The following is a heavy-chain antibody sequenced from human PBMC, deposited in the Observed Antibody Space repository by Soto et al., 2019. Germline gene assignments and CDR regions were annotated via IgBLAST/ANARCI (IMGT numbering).Heavy chain of an antibody. J-gene: IGHJ1*01. CDR2: ISARGGSS. CDR3: GKGSIEYCAAVDH. D-gene: IGHD2-21*01. CDR1: GFSFSSYA. Sequence: EVQLLESGGDLVQPGGSLRLACAASGFSFSSYAMVWVRQAPGKGLEWVSVISARGGSSYFADSVKGRFTISRDNSKNVLSPQMTSLRADDGGTEFCGKGSIEYCAAVDHWGQSTRVLVTS. V-gene: IGHV3-23*01.